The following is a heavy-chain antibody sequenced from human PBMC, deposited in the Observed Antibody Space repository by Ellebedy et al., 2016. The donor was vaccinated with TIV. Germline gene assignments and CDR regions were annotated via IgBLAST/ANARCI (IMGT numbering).Heavy chain of an antibody. CDR1: GYIFDNYN. Sequence: AASVKVFCKASGYIFDNYNLHWVRQAPGQGLEWMGIIEPGDGKTNYVQKFQGRITMTRDRSTSTVYMEVSSLRSDDTAVYYCARSRNYGLDVWGQGTAVIVSS. J-gene: IGHJ6*02. V-gene: IGHV1-46*02. D-gene: IGHD1-14*01. CDR2: IEPGDGKT. CDR3: ARSRNYGLDV.